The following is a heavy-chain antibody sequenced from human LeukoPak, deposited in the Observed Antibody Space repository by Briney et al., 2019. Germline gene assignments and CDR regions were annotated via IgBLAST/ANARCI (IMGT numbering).Heavy chain of an antibody. J-gene: IGHJ3*02. CDR1: GFTFRGYA. CDR2: ISVGGDRV. V-gene: IGHV3-23*01. D-gene: IGHD1-1*01. Sequence: GGCLRLSCAPSGFTFRGYAMRWVRQAPGGGLGWVSSISVGGDRVFYIHSVRGRFTISRDNSKNTLFLKISSLRAKDPPVYSWAKARYADNISDVFDTSRQG. CDR3: AKARYADNISDVFDT.